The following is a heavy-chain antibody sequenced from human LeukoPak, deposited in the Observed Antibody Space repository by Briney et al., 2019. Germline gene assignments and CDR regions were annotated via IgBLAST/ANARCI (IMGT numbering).Heavy chain of an antibody. V-gene: IGHV1-2*02. J-gene: IGHJ5*02. CDR2: INPSDGGT. CDR1: GYTFTSYG. D-gene: IGHD1-1*01. CDR3: ATTTRSTASFLS. Sequence: ASVKVSCKASGYTFTSYGISWVRQAPGQGLEWMGWINPSDGGTIYAQKFQGRVTMTRDSSIRTAYMEMNRLRSDDTAVYYCATTTRSTASFLSWGQGTLVTVSS.